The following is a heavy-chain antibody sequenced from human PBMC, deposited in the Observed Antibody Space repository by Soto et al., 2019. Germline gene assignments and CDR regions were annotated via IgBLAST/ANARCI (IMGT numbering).Heavy chain of an antibody. CDR1: GFTFSSYG. D-gene: IGHD6-13*01. J-gene: IGHJ6*02. CDR2: ISYDGSIK. Sequence: PGGSLRLSCAASGFTFSSYGIHWVRQAPGKGLEWVAAISYDGSIKYYPDSVKGRFTISRDNSKNTFYLQMNSLRGEDTAVYYCAKDRGIAAAGIYYGMDVWGQGTTVTV. V-gene: IGHV3-30*18. CDR3: AKDRGIAAAGIYYGMDV.